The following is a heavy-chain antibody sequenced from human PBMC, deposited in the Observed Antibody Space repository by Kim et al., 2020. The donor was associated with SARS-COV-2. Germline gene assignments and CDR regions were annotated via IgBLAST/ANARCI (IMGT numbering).Heavy chain of an antibody. CDR3: ARHGCQWELLY. J-gene: IGHJ4*02. CDR2: T. D-gene: IGHD1-26*01. V-gene: IGHV4-59*08. Sequence: TNYNPCHKSRVTISVDTSKNQFSLRLSSVTAADTAVYYWARHGCQWELLYWGQGTLVTVSS.